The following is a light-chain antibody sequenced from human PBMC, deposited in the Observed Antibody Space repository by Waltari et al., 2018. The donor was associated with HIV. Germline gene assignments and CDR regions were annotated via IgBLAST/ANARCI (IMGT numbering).Light chain of an antibody. CDR3: QQYGGSPPMN. CDR2: GAS. V-gene: IGKV3-20*01. Sequence: ELVLTQSPDTLSLSPGERPTLSCRASQTVTSNYLAWYQQKPGQAPRLLTYGASTRATGIPDRFSGSGSGTDFTLTISRLEPEDFAVYYCQQYGGSPPMNFGQGTRLEIK. CDR1: QTVTSNY. J-gene: IGKJ5*01.